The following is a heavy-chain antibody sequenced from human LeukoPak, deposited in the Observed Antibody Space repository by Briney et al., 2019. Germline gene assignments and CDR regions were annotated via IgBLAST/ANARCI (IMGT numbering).Heavy chain of an antibody. Sequence: SETLSLTCTVSGGSLSSSSYYWGWIRQPPGTGLEWIGSIYYSGSTYYNPSLKSRVTISVDTSKNQFSLKLSSVTAADTAVYYCARNDYSNHNWFDPWGQGTLVTVSS. J-gene: IGHJ5*02. CDR1: GGSLSSSSYY. D-gene: IGHD4-11*01. V-gene: IGHV4-39*01. CDR3: ARNDYSNHNWFDP. CDR2: IYYSGST.